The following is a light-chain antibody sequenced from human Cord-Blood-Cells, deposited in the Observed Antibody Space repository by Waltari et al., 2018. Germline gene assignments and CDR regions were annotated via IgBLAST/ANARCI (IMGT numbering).Light chain of an antibody. CDR3: SSYTSSSTVV. V-gene: IGLV2-14*01. CDR2: DVS. J-gene: IGLJ2*01. Sequence: QSALTQPASVSGSPGHSITIYCTGTSSDVGGYNYVSWYQQHPGKAPKRMIYDVSNRPSGVSNCFSGSKSGNTASLTISGLQAEDEADYYCSSYTSSSTVVFGGGTKLTVL. CDR1: SSDVGGYNY.